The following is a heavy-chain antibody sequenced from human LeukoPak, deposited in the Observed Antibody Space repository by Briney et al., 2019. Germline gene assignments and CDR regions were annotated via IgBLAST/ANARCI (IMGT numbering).Heavy chain of an antibody. J-gene: IGHJ6*02. CDR3: AGEISEERQYSLWKPRETTVGMDV. Sequence: GGSLRLSCAASGFTFSDYYMSWIRQAPGKGLEWVSYISSSGSTIYYADSVKGRFTISRDNAKNSLYLQMNSLRAEDTAVYYCAGEISEERQYSLWKPRETTVGMDVWGQGTTVTVSS. CDR2: ISSSGSTI. D-gene: IGHD4-17*01. V-gene: IGHV3-11*04. CDR1: GFTFSDYY.